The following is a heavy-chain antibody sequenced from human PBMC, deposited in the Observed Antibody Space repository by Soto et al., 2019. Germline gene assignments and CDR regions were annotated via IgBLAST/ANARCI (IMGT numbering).Heavy chain of an antibody. J-gene: IGHJ6*03. V-gene: IGHV4-34*01. CDR2: INHSGST. D-gene: IGHD6-6*01. CDR3: ARGPGIAARPRYYYYYMDV. Sequence: SETLSLTCAVYGGSLSGYYWSWIRQPPGKGLEWIGEINHSGSTNYNPSLKSRVTISVDTSKNQFSLKLSSVTAADTAVYYCARGPGIAARPRYYYYYMDVWGKGTTVTVSS. CDR1: GGSLSGYY.